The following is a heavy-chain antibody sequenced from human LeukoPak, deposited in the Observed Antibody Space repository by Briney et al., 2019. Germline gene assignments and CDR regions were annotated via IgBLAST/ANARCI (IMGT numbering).Heavy chain of an antibody. V-gene: IGHV1-3*01. Sequence: ASVKVSCKASGYTFTSYAMHWVRQAPGQRLEWMGWINAGNGNTKYSQKFQGRVTIARDTSASTTYMELSSLRSEDTAVYYCARGHSNYDSSLTGYWGQGALVTVSS. CDR3: ARGHSNYDSSLTGY. CDR2: INAGNGNT. J-gene: IGHJ4*02. CDR1: GYTFTSYA. D-gene: IGHD3-22*01.